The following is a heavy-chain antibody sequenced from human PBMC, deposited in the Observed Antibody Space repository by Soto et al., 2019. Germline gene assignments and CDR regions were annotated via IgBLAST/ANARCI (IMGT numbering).Heavy chain of an antibody. CDR3: ARRNHCAGDCQDNWFDP. CDR1: GGSIRSSSYY. CDR2: IYYSGST. V-gene: IGHV4-39*01. Sequence: QLQLQESGPGLVKPSETLSLTCTVSGGSIRSSSYYWGWIRQPPGKGLEWIGSIYYSGSTYYNPSPKSRVTTSVDTSKNQVCLQLSSVTAADTAVYYCARRNHCAGDCQDNWFDPWGQGTLVTVSS. D-gene: IGHD2-21*02. J-gene: IGHJ5*02.